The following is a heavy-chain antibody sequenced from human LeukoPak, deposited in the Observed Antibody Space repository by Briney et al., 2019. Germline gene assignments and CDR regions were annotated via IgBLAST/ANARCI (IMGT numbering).Heavy chain of an antibody. Sequence: PSETLSLTCTVSGGSISSGDYCWSWIRQPPGKGLEWIGYIYYSGSTYYNPSLKSRVTISVDTSKNQFSLKLSSVTAADTAAYYCARATVTTSIWFDPWGQGTLVTVSS. V-gene: IGHV4-30-4*08. CDR3: ARATVTTSIWFDP. D-gene: IGHD4-17*01. CDR1: GGSISSGDYC. J-gene: IGHJ5*02. CDR2: IYYSGST.